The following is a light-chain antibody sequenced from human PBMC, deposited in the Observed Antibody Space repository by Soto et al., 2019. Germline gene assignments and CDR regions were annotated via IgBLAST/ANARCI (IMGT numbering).Light chain of an antibody. Sequence: DIQRTQSPSTLSASVGDRVTITCRASQSISSWLAWYQQKPGKAPKLLIYDASSLESGVPSRFSGSGSGTEFTLTISGLQSEDFALYYCQQYQNLWTFGQGTKVDI. V-gene: IGKV1-5*01. CDR3: QQYQNLWT. CDR1: QSISSW. CDR2: DAS. J-gene: IGKJ1*01.